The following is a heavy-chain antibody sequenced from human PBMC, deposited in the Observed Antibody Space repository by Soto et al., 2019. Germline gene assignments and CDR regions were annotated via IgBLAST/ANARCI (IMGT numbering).Heavy chain of an antibody. CDR2: TYYRSKWFH. D-gene: IGHD3-10*01. V-gene: IGHV6-1*01. CDR3: ARGNALDV. CDR1: GDSVSSDITS. Sequence: SQTLSLTCALSGDSVSSDITSWNWIRQSPSRGLEWLGRTYYRSKWFHDYAASVKSRITINPDTSKNQFSLELNSMTPEDTVVYYCARGNALDVWGQGTVVTVSS. J-gene: IGHJ3*01.